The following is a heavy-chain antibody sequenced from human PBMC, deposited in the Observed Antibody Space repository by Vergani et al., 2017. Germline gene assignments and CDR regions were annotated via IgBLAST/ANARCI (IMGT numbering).Heavy chain of an antibody. D-gene: IGHD2-15*01. J-gene: IGHJ6*02. V-gene: IGHV3-21*01. CDR1: GFTFSSYS. CDR2: ISSSSSYI. CDR3: ARDGGGGYYYYYYGMDV. Sequence: EVQLVESGGGLVKPGGSLRLSCAASGFTFSSYSMNWVRQAPGKGLEWVSSISSSSSYIYYADSVKGRFTIARDNAKNSLYLQMNSLRAEDTAVYYCARDGGGGYYYYYYGMDVWGQGTTVTGSS.